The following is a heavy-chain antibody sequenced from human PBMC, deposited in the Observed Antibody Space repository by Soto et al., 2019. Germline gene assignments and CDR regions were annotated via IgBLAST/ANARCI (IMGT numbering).Heavy chain of an antibody. D-gene: IGHD4-17*01. V-gene: IGHV3-33*01. CDR2: IWYDGSNK. CDR3: AREYGDYVDYYYGMDV. J-gene: IGHJ6*02. CDR1: GFTFSSYG. Sequence: GGSLRLSCAASGFTFSSYGMHWVRQAPGKGLEWVAVIWYDGSNKYYADSVKGRFTISRDNSKNTLYLQMNSLRAEDTAVYYCAREYGDYVDYYYGMDVWGQGTTVTVSS.